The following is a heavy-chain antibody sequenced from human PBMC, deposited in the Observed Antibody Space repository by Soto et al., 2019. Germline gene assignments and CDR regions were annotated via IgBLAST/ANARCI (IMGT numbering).Heavy chain of an antibody. CDR1: GGSISSSSYY. V-gene: IGHV4-39*01. D-gene: IGHD4-17*01. Sequence: PSETLSLTCTVSGGSISSSSYYWGWIRQPPGKGLEWIGSIYYSGSTYYNPSLKSRVTISADTSKNQFSLKLSSVTAADMAVYYCARLHMTTVTTRVGYWGQRTLVTVSS. J-gene: IGHJ4*02. CDR2: IYYSGST. CDR3: ARLHMTTVTTRVGY.